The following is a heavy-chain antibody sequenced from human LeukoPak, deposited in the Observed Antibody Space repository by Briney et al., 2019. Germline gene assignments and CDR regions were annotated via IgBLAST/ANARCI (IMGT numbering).Heavy chain of an antibody. V-gene: IGHV1-18*01. Sequence: GASVKVSCKASGYTFTSYGISWVRQAPGQGLEWMGWISAYNGNTNYAQKLQGRVTMTTDTSTSTAYMELRSLRSDDTAVYYYAASRNTGDFDYWGQGTLVTVSS. CDR2: ISAYNGNT. CDR3: AASRNTGDFDY. D-gene: IGHD1-14*01. CDR1: GYTFTSYG. J-gene: IGHJ4*02.